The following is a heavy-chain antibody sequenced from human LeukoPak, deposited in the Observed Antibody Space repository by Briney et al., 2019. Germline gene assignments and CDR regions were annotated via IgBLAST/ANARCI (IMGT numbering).Heavy chain of an antibody. V-gene: IGHV1-2*02. CDR3: ARVYGSGSHRSDAFDI. CDR2: INPNSGGT. CDR1: GYTFTGYY. D-gene: IGHD3-10*01. Sequence: ASVKVSCKASGYTFTGYYMHWVRQAPGQGLEWMGWINPNSGGTNYAQKFQGRVTMTRDTSISTAYMELGRLRSDDTAVYYCARVYGSGSHRSDAFDIWGQGTMVTVSS. J-gene: IGHJ3*02.